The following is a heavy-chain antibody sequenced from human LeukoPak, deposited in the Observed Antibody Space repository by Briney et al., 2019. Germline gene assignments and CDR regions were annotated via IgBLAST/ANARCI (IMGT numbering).Heavy chain of an antibody. J-gene: IGHJ6*03. CDR3: ASTPYSSSWYNYYYYMDV. D-gene: IGHD6-13*01. V-gene: IGHV4-61*02. CDR1: GGSISSGSYY. Sequence: SETLSLTCTVSGGSISSGSYYWSWIRQPAGKRLEWIGRIYTSGSTNYNPSLKSRVTISVDTSKNQFSLKLSSVTAADTAVYYCASTPYSSSWYNYYYYMDVWGKGTTVTVSS. CDR2: IYTSGST.